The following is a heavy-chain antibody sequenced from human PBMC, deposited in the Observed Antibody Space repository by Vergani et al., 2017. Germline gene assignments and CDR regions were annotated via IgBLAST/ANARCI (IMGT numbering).Heavy chain of an antibody. CDR3: ARQLKGQWLVHYWYFDL. J-gene: IGHJ2*01. D-gene: IGHD6-19*01. CDR1: GGSISSGGYY. Sequence: QVQLQESGPGLVKPSQTLSLTCTVSGGSISSGGYYWSWIRQHPGKGLEWIGSIYYSGSTYYNPSLKSRVTISVDTSKNQFSLKLSSVTAADTAVYYCARQLKGQWLVHYWYFDLWGRGTLVTVSS. V-gene: IGHV4-39*01. CDR2: IYYSGST.